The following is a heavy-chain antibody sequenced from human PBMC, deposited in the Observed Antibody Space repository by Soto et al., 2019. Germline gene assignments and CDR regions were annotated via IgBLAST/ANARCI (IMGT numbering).Heavy chain of an antibody. CDR3: ARLVSGYDPDGCDY. CDR2: IIPILGIA. J-gene: IGHJ4*02. CDR1: GGTFSSYT. D-gene: IGHD5-12*01. V-gene: IGHV1-69*02. Sequence: QVQLVQSGAEVKKPGSSVKVSCKASGGTFSSYTISWVRQAPGQGLEGMGRIIPILGIANYAQKFQGRVTITADKSTSTVYMELSSLRSEDTAVYYCARLVSGYDPDGCDYWGQGTLVAVSS.